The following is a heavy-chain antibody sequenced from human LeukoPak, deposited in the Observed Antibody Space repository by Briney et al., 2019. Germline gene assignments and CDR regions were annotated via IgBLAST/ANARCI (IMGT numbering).Heavy chain of an antibody. D-gene: IGHD1-14*01. CDR3: ARVVLRKFDY. J-gene: IGHJ4*02. V-gene: IGHV4-39*07. CDR2: IYYSGST. Sequence: SETLSLTCTVSGGSISSSSYYWGWIRQPPGKGLEWIGSIYYSGSTYYNPSLKSRVTISVDTSKNQFSLKLSSVTAADTAVYYCARVVLRKFDYRGQGTLVTVSS. CDR1: GGSISSSSYY.